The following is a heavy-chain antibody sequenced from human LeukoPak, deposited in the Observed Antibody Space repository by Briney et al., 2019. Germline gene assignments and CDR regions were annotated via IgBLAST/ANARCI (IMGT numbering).Heavy chain of an antibody. J-gene: IGHJ5*02. CDR2: INQDGSVK. V-gene: IGHV3-7*01. CDR1: GFSFSNYW. Sequence: GGSLTLSCAASGFSFSNYWMSWVRQAPGKGLEWVANINQDGSVKYYVDSVKGRFTISRDNAENSLYLQMNSLGAEDTALYFCARAGTYETTWYHWGQGTLVTVSS. D-gene: IGHD1-7*01. CDR3: ARAGTYETTWYH.